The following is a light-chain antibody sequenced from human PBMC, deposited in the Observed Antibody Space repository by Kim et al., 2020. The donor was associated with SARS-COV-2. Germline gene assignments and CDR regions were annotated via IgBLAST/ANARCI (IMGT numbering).Light chain of an antibody. Sequence: DIQMTQSPSNLSASVGDTVTISCRASESFSSWLAWYQQKPGKAPNLLIYKASNLESGVPSRFSGSESGTEFTLTITSLQPDDFATYSCQQYEIFPYTFGQGTKLEI. V-gene: IGKV1-5*03. J-gene: IGKJ2*01. CDR1: ESFSSW. CDR2: KAS. CDR3: QQYEIFPYT.